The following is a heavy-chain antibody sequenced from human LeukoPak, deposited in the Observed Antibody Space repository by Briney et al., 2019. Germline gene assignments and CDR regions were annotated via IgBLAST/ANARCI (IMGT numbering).Heavy chain of an antibody. V-gene: IGHV3-9*01. CDR2: ISWNSGSI. D-gene: IGHD6-19*01. CDR1: GFTFSTYA. CDR3: AKDMVAVAAKGYYYGMDV. J-gene: IGHJ6*02. Sequence: GGSLRLSCAASGFTFSTYAMSWVRQAPGKGLEWVSGISWNSGSIGYADSVKGRFTISRDNAKNSLYLQMNSLRAEDTALYYCAKDMVAVAAKGYYYGMDVWGQGTTVTVSS.